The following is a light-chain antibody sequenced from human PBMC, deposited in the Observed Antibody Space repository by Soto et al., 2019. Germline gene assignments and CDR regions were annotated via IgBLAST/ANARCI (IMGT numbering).Light chain of an antibody. CDR2: GAS. CDR1: QSIRNNY. J-gene: IGKJ2*01. CDR3: HQYGNSPFT. V-gene: IGKV3-20*01. Sequence: ESVLTQSPGTLSLSPGERVTLSCRASQSIRNNYLAWYQQKPGQAPRLLIYGASSRATGIPDRFSGSGSGTDFTLTISSLEPEDFAVYYCHQYGNSPFTLGQGTKLEIK.